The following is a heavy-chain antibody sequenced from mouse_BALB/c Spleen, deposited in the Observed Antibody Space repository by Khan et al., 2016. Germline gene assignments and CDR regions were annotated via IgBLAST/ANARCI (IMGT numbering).Heavy chain of an antibody. CDR3: ARGDDGGGAMDY. V-gene: IGHV2-6*02. Sequence: QVQLKESGPGLVAPSQSLSITCTVSGFSLTSYGVHWVRQPPGKGLEWLVVIWSDGSTTYNSALKSRLSISKDNSKRQVFLKMNSLQTDDTAMYYGARGDDGGGAMDYWGQGTSVTVSS. CDR1: GFSLTSYG. D-gene: IGHD2-3*01. CDR2: IWSDGST. J-gene: IGHJ4*01.